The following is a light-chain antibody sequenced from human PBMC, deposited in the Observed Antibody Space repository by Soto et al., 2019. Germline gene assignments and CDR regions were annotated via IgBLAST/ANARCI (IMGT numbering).Light chain of an antibody. V-gene: IGKV3-20*01. CDR3: QQYGSSGT. J-gene: IGKJ1*01. Sequence: EIELTQSPGTLSSSPGERATLSCRASQSVSSSYLAWYQQKPGQAHRLLIYGASSRATGIPDRFSGSGSGTDFTLTISRLEPEDFAVYYCQQYGSSGTFGQGTKVEIK. CDR2: GAS. CDR1: QSVSSSY.